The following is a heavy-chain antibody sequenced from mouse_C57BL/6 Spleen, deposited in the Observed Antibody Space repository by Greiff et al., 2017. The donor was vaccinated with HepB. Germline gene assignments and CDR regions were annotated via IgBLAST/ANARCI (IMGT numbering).Heavy chain of an antibody. CDR1: GYTFTRYW. CDR3: ARFDYEDGY. Sequence: QVQLQQPGAELVKPGASVKISCKASGYTFTRYWITWVKQRPGQGLEWIGDIYPGSGSTNYNEKFKSKATLTVDTSSSTAYMQLSSLTSEDSAVYYCARFDYEDGYWGQGTTLTVSS. D-gene: IGHD2-4*01. J-gene: IGHJ2*01. V-gene: IGHV1-55*01. CDR2: IYPGSGST.